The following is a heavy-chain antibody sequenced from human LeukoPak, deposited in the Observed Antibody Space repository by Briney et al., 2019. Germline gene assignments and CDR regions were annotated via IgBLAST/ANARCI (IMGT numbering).Heavy chain of an antibody. Sequence: SETLSLTCTVSGGSISSGSYYWSWIRQPAGKRLEWIGRIHSSGSTNYNPSLKSRVTISVDTSKNQFSLKLSSVTAADTAVYYCASTRDYDLWSGSGYFDLWGRGTLVTVSS. CDR3: ASTRDYDLWSGSGYFDL. CDR1: GGSISSGSYY. D-gene: IGHD3-3*01. J-gene: IGHJ2*01. V-gene: IGHV4-61*02. CDR2: IHSSGST.